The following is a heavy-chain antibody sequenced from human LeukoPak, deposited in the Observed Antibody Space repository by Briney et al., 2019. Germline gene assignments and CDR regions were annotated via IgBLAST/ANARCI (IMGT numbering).Heavy chain of an antibody. CDR1: GDRVSSKNGA. Sequence: SQTLSVPSAISGDRVSSKNGAWNWIRPSPSRGLEWLGMTYYRSQWYSDFAFSVGGRAAINADTSKSQFSLQLHSVTPEDTAVYYCARDLGASGWYTFDFWGQGSLVTVTS. J-gene: IGHJ4*02. CDR3: ARDLGASGWYTFDF. D-gene: IGHD6-19*01. V-gene: IGHV6-1*01. CDR2: TYYRSQWYS.